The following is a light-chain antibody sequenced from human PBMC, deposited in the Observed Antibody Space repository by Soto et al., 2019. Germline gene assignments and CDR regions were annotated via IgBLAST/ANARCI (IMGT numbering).Light chain of an antibody. Sequence: DLQMTQAPSSLSASVGDRVTITCRASQGIRNDLGWYQKIPVKVTKRLIHTASSLKSRVPSRFSGSGSGTEVTRTLSRLRPEDVATYSCLQYKTYPYIFGQRTRLQIK. CDR1: QGIRND. CDR3: LQYKTYPYI. CDR2: TAS. V-gene: IGKV1-17*01. J-gene: IGKJ2*01.